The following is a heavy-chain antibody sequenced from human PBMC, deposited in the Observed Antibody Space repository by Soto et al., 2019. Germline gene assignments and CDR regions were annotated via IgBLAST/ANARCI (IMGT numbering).Heavy chain of an antibody. Sequence: PGGCLRLSCAASGFTFSSYGMHWVRQAPGKGLEWVAVISYDGSNKYYADSVKGRFIISRDNSKNTLYLQMNSLRAEDTAVYYCARDGSENPLVVVAAVYYYMDVWGNGTTVTVSS. CDR1: GFTFSSYG. CDR3: ARDGSENPLVVVAAVYYYMDV. CDR2: ISYDGSNK. D-gene: IGHD2-15*01. J-gene: IGHJ6*03. V-gene: IGHV3-30*03.